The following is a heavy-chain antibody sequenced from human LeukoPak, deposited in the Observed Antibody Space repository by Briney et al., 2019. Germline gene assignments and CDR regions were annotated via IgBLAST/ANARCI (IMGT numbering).Heavy chain of an antibody. V-gene: IGHV6-1*01. CDR2: TYYRSKWYN. CDR1: GDSVSSNSAA. D-gene: IGHD3-22*01. Sequence: WQTLSLTCAVSGDSVSSNSAAWNWIRQSPSRGLEGRGRTYYRSKWYNDYAVSVKSRITINPDTSKNQFSLQLNSVTPEDTAVYYCARDRDYYDSSGYDYWGQGTLVTVSS. J-gene: IGHJ4*02. CDR3: ARDRDYYDSSGYDY.